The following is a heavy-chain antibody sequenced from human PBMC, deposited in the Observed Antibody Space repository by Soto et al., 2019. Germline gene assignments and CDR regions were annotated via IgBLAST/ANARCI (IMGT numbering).Heavy chain of an antibody. CDR1: GFTFSSYS. CDR2: ISSSSSYI. Sequence: EVQLVESGGGLVKPGGSLRLSCAASGFTFSSYSMNWVRQAPGKGLEWVSSISSSSSYIYYADSVKGRFTISRDNAKNSLYLQMNSLRAEDTAVYYCATSPSYYDSSGPSGYWGQGTLVTVSS. J-gene: IGHJ4*02. D-gene: IGHD3-22*01. V-gene: IGHV3-21*01. CDR3: ATSPSYYDSSGPSGY.